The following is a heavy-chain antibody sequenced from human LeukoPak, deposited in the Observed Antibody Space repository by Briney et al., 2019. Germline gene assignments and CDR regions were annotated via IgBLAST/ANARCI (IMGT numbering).Heavy chain of an antibody. Sequence: GGSLRLSCAASGFTFSSYSMNWVRQAPGKGLEWVSSISSSSSSYIYYADSVKGRFTISRDNAKNSLYLQMNSLRAEDTAVYYCASGSQTGYSSSWYAFDIWGQGTMVTVSS. CDR3: ASGSQTGYSSSWYAFDI. J-gene: IGHJ3*02. CDR2: ISSSSSSYI. D-gene: IGHD6-13*01. V-gene: IGHV3-21*01. CDR1: GFTFSSYS.